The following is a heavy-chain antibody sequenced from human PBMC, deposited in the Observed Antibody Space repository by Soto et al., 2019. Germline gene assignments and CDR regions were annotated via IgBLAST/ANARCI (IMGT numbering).Heavy chain of an antibody. CDR1: GFTFSSYG. Sequence: SGGSQRLSCAASGFTFSSYGMHRVRQAPGKGLEWVAVIAYDGSNKYYADSVKGRFTISRDNSKNTLYLQMNSLRAEDTAVYYCAKERGYSGYDPEDFDYWGQGTLVTVSS. D-gene: IGHD5-12*01. J-gene: IGHJ4*02. V-gene: IGHV3-30*18. CDR2: IAYDGSNK. CDR3: AKERGYSGYDPEDFDY.